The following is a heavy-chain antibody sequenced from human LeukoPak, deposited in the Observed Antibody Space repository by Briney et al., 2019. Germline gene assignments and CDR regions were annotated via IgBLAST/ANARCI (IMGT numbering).Heavy chain of an antibody. CDR3: ARGPPGVAARPRCFDY. D-gene: IGHD6-6*01. CDR1: GGSFSGYY. CDR2: INHSGST. J-gene: IGHJ4*02. V-gene: IGHV4-34*01. Sequence: PSETLSLTCAVYGGSFSGYYWSWIRQPPGKGLEWIGEINHSGSTNYNPSLKSRVTISVDTSKNQFSLKLSSVTAADTAVYYCARGPPGVAARPRCFDYWGQGTLVTVSS.